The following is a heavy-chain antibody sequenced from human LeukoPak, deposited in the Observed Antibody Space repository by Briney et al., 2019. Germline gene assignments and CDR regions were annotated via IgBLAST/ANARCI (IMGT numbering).Heavy chain of an antibody. J-gene: IGHJ4*02. CDR1: VYTLTGYY. V-gene: IGHV1-2*02. Sequence: ASVKVSCKASVYTLTGYYMHWVRQAPGQGLEWMGWINPNRGGTNYAQKFQGRVTMTRDTSISTAYMELSRLRSDDTALYYCARAADSSGYSFIDYWGQGTLVTVSS. D-gene: IGHD3-22*01. CDR2: INPNRGGT. CDR3: ARAADSSGYSFIDY.